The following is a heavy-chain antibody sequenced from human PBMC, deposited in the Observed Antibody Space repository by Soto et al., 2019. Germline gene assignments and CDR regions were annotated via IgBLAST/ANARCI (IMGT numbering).Heavy chain of an antibody. CDR1: GYSFTSLD. J-gene: IGHJ4*02. CDR2: MQPSSGRT. CDR3: ARGQQQLYYFDY. Sequence: QVQLVQSGAEVREPGASVKVSCKASGYSFTSLDINWVRQTTGQGLEWMGWMQPSSGRTGYAQKFQGRVTMTRDTSINTAYMELSSLRSEDTAVYYCARGQQQLYYFDYWGQGTLVTVSS. V-gene: IGHV1-8*01. D-gene: IGHD6-13*01.